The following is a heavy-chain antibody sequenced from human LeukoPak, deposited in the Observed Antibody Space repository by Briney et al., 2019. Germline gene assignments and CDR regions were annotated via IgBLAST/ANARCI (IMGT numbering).Heavy chain of an antibody. CDR3: AKDRRYCSGGSCYSQYYFDY. CDR2: IRYDGSNK. CDR1: GFTFSRYW. J-gene: IGHJ4*02. D-gene: IGHD2-15*01. Sequence: GGSLRLSCAASGFTFSRYWMSWVRQAPGKGLECVAFIRYDGSNKYYADSVKGRFTISRDNSKNTLYLQMNSLRAEDTALYYCAKDRRYCSGGSCYSQYYFDYWGQGTLVTVSS. V-gene: IGHV3-30*02.